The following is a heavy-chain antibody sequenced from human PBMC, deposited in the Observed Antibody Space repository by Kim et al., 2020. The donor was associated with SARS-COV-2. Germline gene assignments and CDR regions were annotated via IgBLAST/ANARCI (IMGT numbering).Heavy chain of an antibody. J-gene: IGHJ4*02. D-gene: IGHD3-22*01. CDR3: ARGRHYYDSSGYTY. V-gene: IGHV3-48*03. Sequence: ADSVKGRFTIASDNAKNSLYLQINSLRAEDTAVYYCARGRHYYDSSGYTYWCLGTLVTVSS.